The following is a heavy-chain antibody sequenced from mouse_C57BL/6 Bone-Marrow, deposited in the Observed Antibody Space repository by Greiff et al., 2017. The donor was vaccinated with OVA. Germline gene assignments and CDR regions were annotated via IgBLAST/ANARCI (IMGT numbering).Heavy chain of an antibody. CDR3: ARLLPFAY. CDR2: IYPGDGDT. Sequence: QVQLKQSGAELVKPGASVKISCKASGYAFSSYWMNWVKQRPGKGLEWIGQIYPGDGDTNYNGKFKGKATLTADKSSSTAYMQLSSLASEDSAVYFCARLLPFAYWGQGTLVTVSA. V-gene: IGHV1-80*01. D-gene: IGHD1-1*01. CDR1: GYAFSSYW. J-gene: IGHJ3*01.